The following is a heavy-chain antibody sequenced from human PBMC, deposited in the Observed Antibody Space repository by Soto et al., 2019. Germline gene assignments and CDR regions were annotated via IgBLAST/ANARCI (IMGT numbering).Heavy chain of an antibody. CDR1: GGSFSGYY. CDR3: ARVFFSRDDFMTGHNYYYYYYMDV. CDR2: INHSGST. V-gene: IGHV4-34*01. Sequence: SETLSLTCAVYGGSFSGYYWSWIRQPPGKGLEWIGEINHSGSTNYNPSLKSRVTISVDTSKNQFSLKLSSVTAADTAVYYCARVFFSRDDFMTGHNYYYYYYMDVWGKGTTVTVSS. D-gene: IGHD3-9*01. J-gene: IGHJ6*03.